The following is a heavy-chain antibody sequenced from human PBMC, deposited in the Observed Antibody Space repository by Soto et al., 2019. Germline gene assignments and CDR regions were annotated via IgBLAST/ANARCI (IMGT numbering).Heavy chain of an antibody. V-gene: IGHV1-18*01. CDR3: ARTSGYSSTDNWFDP. D-gene: IGHD6-13*01. Sequence: QVQLVQSGAEVKKPGASVKVSCKASGYTFTSHGLSWVRHSPGPGLAWLGWISAYNGNANNAQKFQGRVAVTTATSTSTAYMQLMNLRSDDTAVYYCARTSGYSSTDNWFDPWGQGTLFTVSS. CDR1: GYTFTSHG. CDR2: ISAYNGNA. J-gene: IGHJ5*02.